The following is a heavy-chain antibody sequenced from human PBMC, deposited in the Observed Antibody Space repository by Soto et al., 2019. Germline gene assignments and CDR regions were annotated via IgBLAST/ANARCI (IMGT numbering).Heavy chain of an antibody. CDR1: GGSVSSGGYY. CDR3: ARAGGAGSGHDWFDP. Sequence: SETLSLTCNVSGGSVSSGGYYWSWIRQHPGKGLEWIGYIHYSGSTYYNPPLKSRVTMSIDTSKNLFSLNLSSVTAADTAVYYCARAGGAGSGHDWFDPWGQGTLVTVS. CDR2: IHYSGST. J-gene: IGHJ5*02. D-gene: IGHD6-13*01. V-gene: IGHV4-31*03.